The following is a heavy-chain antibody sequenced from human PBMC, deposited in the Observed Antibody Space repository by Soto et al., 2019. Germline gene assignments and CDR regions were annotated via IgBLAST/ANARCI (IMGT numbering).Heavy chain of an antibody. V-gene: IGHV1-69*13. Sequence: ASVKVSCKASGGTFSSYAISWVRQAPGQGLEWMGGIIPIFGTANYAQKFQGRVTITADESTSTAYMELSSLRSEDTAVYYCARDHPIHYYDSSGYYWDYYYYGMDVWGQGTTVTVSS. J-gene: IGHJ6*02. CDR2: IIPIFGTA. CDR1: GGTFSSYA. D-gene: IGHD3-22*01. CDR3: ARDHPIHYYDSSGYYWDYYYYGMDV.